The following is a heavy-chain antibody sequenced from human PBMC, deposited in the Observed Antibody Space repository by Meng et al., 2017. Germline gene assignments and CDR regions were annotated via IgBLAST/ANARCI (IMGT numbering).Heavy chain of an antibody. D-gene: IGHD2/OR15-2a*01. CDR2: IYYSGST. J-gene: IGHJ4*02. CDR3: ARVTSSYYFDY. V-gene: IGHV4-31*01. CDR1: GGSISSGGYY. Sequence: QGPLQESGPGLLKPSQTRSLTCTVSGGSISSGGYYWSWIRQHPGKGLEWIGYIYYSGSTYYNPSLKSLVTISVDTSKNQFSLKLSSVTAADTAVYYCARVTSSYYFDYWGQGTLVTVSS.